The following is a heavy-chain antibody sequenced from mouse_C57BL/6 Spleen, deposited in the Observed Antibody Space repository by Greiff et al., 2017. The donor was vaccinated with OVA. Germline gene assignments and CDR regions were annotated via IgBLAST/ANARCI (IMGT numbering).Heavy chain of an antibody. V-gene: IGHV1-55*01. CDR3: ARSPRYDYDDYFDY. CDR2: IYPGSGST. J-gene: IGHJ2*01. Sequence: QVQLQQPGAELVKPGASVKMSCKASGYTFTSYWITWVKQRPGQGLEWIGDIYPGSGSTNYNEKFKSKATLTVDTSSSTAYMQLSSLTSEDSAVYYCARSPRYDYDDYFDYWGQGTTLTVSS. D-gene: IGHD2-4*01. CDR1: GYTFTSYW.